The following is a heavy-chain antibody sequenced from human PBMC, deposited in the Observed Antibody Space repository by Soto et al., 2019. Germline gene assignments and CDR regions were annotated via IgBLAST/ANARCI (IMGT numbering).Heavy chain of an antibody. J-gene: IGHJ4*02. CDR2: IGGSGGNR. CDR1: GFTFNAYA. Sequence: DVQLLESGGGLVQPGGSLRLSCAASGFTFNAYAMTWVRQAPGKGLEWVSAIGGSGGNRYYAGSVRGRFTISRDNSKETVELQRNSLRVEDTAVYYCARVASDYINSVDHWGQGILVSVSS. D-gene: IGHD4-4*01. CDR3: ARVASDYINSVDH. V-gene: IGHV3-23*01.